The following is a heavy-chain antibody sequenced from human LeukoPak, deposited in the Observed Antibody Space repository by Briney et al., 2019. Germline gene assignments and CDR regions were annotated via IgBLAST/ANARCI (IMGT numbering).Heavy chain of an antibody. J-gene: IGHJ6*03. V-gene: IGHV4-38-2*02. CDR2: IYHSGST. CDR3: ARASQLVRLKAYYYYYMDV. CDR1: GGFISNYY. D-gene: IGHD6-6*01. Sequence: SETLSLTCTVSGGFISNYYWGWIRQPPGKGLEWIGSIYHSGSTYYNPSLKSRVTISVDTSKNQFSLKLSSVTAADTAVYYCARASQLVRLKAYYYYYMDVWGKGTTVTVSS.